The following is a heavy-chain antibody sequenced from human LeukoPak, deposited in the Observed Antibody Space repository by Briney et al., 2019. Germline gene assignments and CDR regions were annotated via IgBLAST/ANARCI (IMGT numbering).Heavy chain of an antibody. D-gene: IGHD2-15*01. J-gene: IGHJ4*02. CDR2: ISAYNGNT. CDR3: ARGPYCSGGTCYSQYFDY. CDR1: GYTFTIYG. V-gene: IGHV1-18*01. Sequence: ASVKVSCKASGYTFTIYGISWVRQAPGQGREWMGWISAYNGNTNYAQKLQGRVTMTTDTSTSTAYMELRSLRSDDTAVYYCARGPYCSGGTCYSQYFDYWGQGTLVTVSS.